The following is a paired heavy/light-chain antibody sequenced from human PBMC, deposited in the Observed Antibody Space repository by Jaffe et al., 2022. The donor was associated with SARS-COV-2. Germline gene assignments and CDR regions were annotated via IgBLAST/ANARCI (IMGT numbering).Heavy chain of an antibody. CDR2: TYYRSKWYS. J-gene: IGHJ5*02. CDR1: GDSVSSYSVS. D-gene: IGHD6-13*01. Sequence: QVQLQQSGPGLVKPSQTLSLTCAISGDSVSSYSVSWHWIRQSPSRGLEWLGRTYYRSKWYSDYAESVRSRITFNPDTSKNQFSLQLNSVTPEDTAVYYCIRATAGAGWSDPWGQGTLVTVTS. CDR3: IRATAGAGWSDP. V-gene: IGHV6-1*01.
Light chain of an antibody. Sequence: DFVMTQSPDSLAVSLGERATINCKSSQTILYSSDNKNYLAWYQQKPGQPPKLLIYWASIRESGVPDRFSGSGSGTDFTLTISSLQAEDVAVYYCQQYHSTPYTFGQGTRLEIK. CDR2: WAS. V-gene: IGKV4-1*01. CDR1: QTILYSSDNKNY. J-gene: IGKJ2*01. CDR3: QQYHSTPYT.